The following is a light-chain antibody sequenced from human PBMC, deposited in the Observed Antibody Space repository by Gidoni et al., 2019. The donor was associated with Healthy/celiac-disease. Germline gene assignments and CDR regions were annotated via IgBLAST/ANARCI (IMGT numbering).Light chain of an antibody. V-gene: IGLV1-47*02. Sequence: QSVLTQPPSASGTPGQRVTISCSGSSSNIGSNYVYCYQQLPGTAPKLLIYSNNQRPSGVPDRFSGSKSGTSASLAISGLRSEDEADYYCAAWDDSLSGLVFGGGTKLTVL. CDR1: SSNIGSNY. CDR3: AAWDDSLSGLV. CDR2: SNN. J-gene: IGLJ2*01.